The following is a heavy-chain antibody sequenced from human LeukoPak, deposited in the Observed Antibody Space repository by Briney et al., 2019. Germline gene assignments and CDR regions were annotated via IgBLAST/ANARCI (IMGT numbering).Heavy chain of an antibody. CDR1: GFTFSSYG. D-gene: IGHD2/OR15-2a*01. V-gene: IGHV3-30*18. J-gene: IGHJ4*02. CDR3: VKTPYSSTWYVGDS. CDR2: ISYDGSNK. Sequence: GRSLRLSCAASGFTFSSYGMHWVRQAPGKGLEWVAVISYDGSNKYYADSVKGRFTISRDNSKYTLYLQMSSLRPEDSAVYYCVKTPYSSTWYVGDSWGQGTLVTVSS.